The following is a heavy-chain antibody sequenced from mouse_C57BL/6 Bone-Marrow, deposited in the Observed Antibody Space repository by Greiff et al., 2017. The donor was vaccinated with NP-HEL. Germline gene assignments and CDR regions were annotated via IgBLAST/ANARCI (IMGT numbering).Heavy chain of an antibody. J-gene: IGHJ3*01. Sequence: VQLQESGPGLVKPSQSLSLTCSVTGYSITSGYYWNWIRQFPGNKLAWMGYISYAGSHNYNPSLKNRISITRDPTKNQLFQKLNAVTTEDTATYYCARDQGDYGTAWFAYWGQGTLVTVSA. CDR3: ARDQGDYGTAWFAY. CDR2: ISYAGSH. V-gene: IGHV3-6*01. CDR1: GYSITSGYY. D-gene: IGHD1-1*01.